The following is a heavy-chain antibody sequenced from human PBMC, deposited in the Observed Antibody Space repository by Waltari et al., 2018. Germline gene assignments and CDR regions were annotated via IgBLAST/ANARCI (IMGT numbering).Heavy chain of an antibody. Sequence: EKQLVESGGGLVQPGRSLRLSCAASGFTFDNYGMNWVRQAPGKGLEWVSGISWNGGTKGYAESVKGRFTVSRDNTRNSLYLQMNNLTSDDTALYFCAKDIAAQGFWYFDLWGRGTLVTVSS. V-gene: IGHV3-9*01. CDR1: GFTFDNYG. D-gene: IGHD6-25*01. J-gene: IGHJ2*01. CDR2: ISWNGGTK. CDR3: AKDIAAQGFWYFDL.